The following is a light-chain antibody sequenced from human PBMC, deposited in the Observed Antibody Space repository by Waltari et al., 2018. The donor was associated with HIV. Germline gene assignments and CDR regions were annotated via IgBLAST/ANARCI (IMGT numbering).Light chain of an antibody. CDR2: EVT. CDR1: SSDVGGYNY. V-gene: IGLV2-14*01. J-gene: IGLJ3*02. Sequence: QSALTQPASVSGSPGQSITISCTGTSSDVGGYNYVSWYQQHPGKAPKLMIYEVTNRPSGVSNRFSGSKSGNTASLTISGLQAEDEADYDCNSYTISSTLGVFGGGTKLTVL. CDR3: NSYTISSTLGV.